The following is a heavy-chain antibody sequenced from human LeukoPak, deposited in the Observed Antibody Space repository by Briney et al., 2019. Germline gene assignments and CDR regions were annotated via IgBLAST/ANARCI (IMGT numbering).Heavy chain of an antibody. CDR1: GGSISSYY. Sequence: SETLSLTCTVSGGSISSYYCSWIRQPPGKGLEWIGYIYYSGSTNYNPSLKSRVSISLDTSKNQFSLKLTSVTAADTAVYYCARSAGYQLLEGYYYYMDVWGKGTTVTVSS. V-gene: IGHV4-59*01. J-gene: IGHJ6*03. CDR2: IYYSGST. CDR3: ARSAGYQLLEGYYYYMDV. D-gene: IGHD2-2*01.